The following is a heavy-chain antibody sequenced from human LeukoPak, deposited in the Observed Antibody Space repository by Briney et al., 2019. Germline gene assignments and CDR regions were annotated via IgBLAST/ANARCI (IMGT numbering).Heavy chain of an antibody. Sequence: PSETLSLTCTVSGGSISSYYWSWIRQPPGKGLEWIGYIYYSGSTNYNPSLKSRVTISVDTSKNQFSLKLSSVTAADTAVYYCASQGYSYGSFDYWGQGTLVTVSS. CDR2: IYYSGST. CDR1: GGSISSYY. CDR3: ASQGYSYGSFDY. V-gene: IGHV4-59*01. D-gene: IGHD5-18*01. J-gene: IGHJ4*02.